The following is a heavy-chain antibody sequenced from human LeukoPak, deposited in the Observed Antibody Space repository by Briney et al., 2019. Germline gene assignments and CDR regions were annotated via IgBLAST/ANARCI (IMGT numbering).Heavy chain of an antibody. Sequence: GGSLRLSCAVSGFAFSSLAMHWVRQAPGKGLEWVAFISYDGNNQYYADSVKGRFTISRDNSKNTVYLQMNSVRAEDTAVYYCAKDHHGDFFRGMDVWGQGTTVTVSS. D-gene: IGHD4-17*01. CDR3: AKDHHGDFFRGMDV. J-gene: IGHJ6*02. CDR2: ISYDGNNQ. CDR1: GFAFSSLA. V-gene: IGHV3-30-3*01.